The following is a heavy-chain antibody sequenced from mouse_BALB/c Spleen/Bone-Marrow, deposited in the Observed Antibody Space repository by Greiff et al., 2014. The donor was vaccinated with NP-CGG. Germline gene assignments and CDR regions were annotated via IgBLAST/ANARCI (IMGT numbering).Heavy chain of an antibody. D-gene: IGHD1-1*01. J-gene: IGHJ3*01. V-gene: IGHV14-3*02. CDR2: IDPANGNT. Sequence: DVKLQESGAELVKPGASVKLSCTASGFNIKDTYMHWVKQRPEQGLERIGRIDPANGNTKYDPKFQGKATITADTSSNTAYLQLSSLTSEDTAVYYCAIYYYGSSGFAYWGQGTLVTVSA. CDR3: AIYYYGSSGFAY. CDR1: GFNIKDTY.